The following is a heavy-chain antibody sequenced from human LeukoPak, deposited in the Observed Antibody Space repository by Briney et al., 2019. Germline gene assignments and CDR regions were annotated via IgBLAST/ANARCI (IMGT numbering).Heavy chain of an antibody. CDR3: ARDPSRGYSNYANS. Sequence: ASVKVSCKASGYTFTGYYMHWVRQAPGQGLEWMGWINPNSGGTNYAQKFQGRVTMTRDMSISTAYMELSRLRSDDTAVYYCARDPSRGYSNYANSWGQGTLVTVSS. CDR2: INPNSGGT. CDR1: GYTFTGYY. V-gene: IGHV1-2*02. J-gene: IGHJ4*02. D-gene: IGHD4-11*01.